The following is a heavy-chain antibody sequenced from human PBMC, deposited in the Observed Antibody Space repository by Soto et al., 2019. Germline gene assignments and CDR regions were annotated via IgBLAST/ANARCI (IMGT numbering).Heavy chain of an antibody. Sequence: PSETQSLTSAVSGGNIRSSNWWSWVRQPPGKGLEWIGEIYHSGSTNYNPSLKSRVTISVGKSKNQFSLKLSSVTAADTAVYYCARLPIAVAPIDYWGQGTLVTISS. V-gene: IGHV4-4*02. J-gene: IGHJ4*02. CDR3: ARLPIAVAPIDY. CDR2: IYHSGST. CDR1: GGNIRSSNW. D-gene: IGHD6-19*01.